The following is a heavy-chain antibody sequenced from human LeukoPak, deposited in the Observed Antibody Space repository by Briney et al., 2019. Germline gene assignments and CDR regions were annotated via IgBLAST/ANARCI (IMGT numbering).Heavy chain of an antibody. J-gene: IGHJ6*03. CDR2: MNPNSGNT. D-gene: IGHD4/OR15-4a*01. CDR3: ARGPANRRGALSYYMDV. Sequence: ASVKVSCKASGYTFTSYDINWVRQATGQGLEWMGWMNPNSGNTGYAQKFQGRVTMTRNTSISTAYMELSSLRSEDTAVYYCARGPANRRGALSYYMDVWGKGTTVTVSS. CDR1: GYTFTSYD. V-gene: IGHV1-8*01.